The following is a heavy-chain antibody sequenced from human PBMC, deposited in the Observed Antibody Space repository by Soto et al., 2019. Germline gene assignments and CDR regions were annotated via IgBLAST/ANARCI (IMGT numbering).Heavy chain of an antibody. Sequence: GGSLRLSCTASGFTFGDYAMNWVRQAPGKGLEWVGFIRGKPNGGATDYAASLKGRFTISRDDSRSVAYLQMNSLKTEDTAVYYCTRDFQGQYYYGMDVWGQGTTVTVSS. CDR2: IRGKPNGGAT. V-gene: IGHV3-49*04. CDR1: GFTFGDYA. J-gene: IGHJ6*02. CDR3: TRDFQGQYYYGMDV.